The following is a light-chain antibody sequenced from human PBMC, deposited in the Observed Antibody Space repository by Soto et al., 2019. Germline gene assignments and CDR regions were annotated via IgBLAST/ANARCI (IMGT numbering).Light chain of an antibody. CDR1: QSISIN. Sequence: EIVLTQSPGTLSVSPGDRVTLSCRASQSISINLAWYQHKPGQAPRLLIHGASTRATGVPARISGSGSGTGFTLTISSLQSEDFAVYYCQQFHNWPWTFGQGTKVEVK. V-gene: IGKV3D-15*01. J-gene: IGKJ1*01. CDR3: QQFHNWPWT. CDR2: GAS.